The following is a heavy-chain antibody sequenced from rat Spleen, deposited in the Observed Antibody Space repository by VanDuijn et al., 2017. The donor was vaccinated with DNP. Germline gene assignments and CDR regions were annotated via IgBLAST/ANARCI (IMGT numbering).Heavy chain of an antibody. Sequence: EVQLVESGGGLVQPGRSLRLSCAASGFSFRNFAMHWIRQAPTKGLKWVASITNSGGSIYYRDSLKGRITISRDNAKSTLYLQMDSLRSEDTATYYCTTGAGSPWGQGTSVTVSS. D-gene: IGHD1-4*01. CDR3: TTGAGSP. V-gene: IGHV5-19*01. CDR1: GFSFRNFA. CDR2: ITNSGGSI. J-gene: IGHJ4*01.